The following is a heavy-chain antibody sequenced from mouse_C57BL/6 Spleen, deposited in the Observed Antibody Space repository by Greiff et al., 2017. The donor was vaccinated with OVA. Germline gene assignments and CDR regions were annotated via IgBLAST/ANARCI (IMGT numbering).Heavy chain of an antibody. J-gene: IGHJ4*01. CDR1: GYAFSSSW. Sequence: VQLQESGPELVKPGASVKISCKASGYAFSSSWMNWVKQRPGKGLEWIGRIYPGDGDTNYNGKFKGKATLTADKSSSTAYMQLSSLTSEDSAVYFCARSGSSQYYYAMDYWGQGTSVTVSS. D-gene: IGHD1-1*01. CDR3: ARSGSSQYYYAMDY. V-gene: IGHV1-82*01. CDR2: IYPGDGDT.